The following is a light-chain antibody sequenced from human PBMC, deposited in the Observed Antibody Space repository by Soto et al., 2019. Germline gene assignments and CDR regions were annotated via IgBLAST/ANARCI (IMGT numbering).Light chain of an antibody. CDR2: GAS. CDR1: QSVSSN. CDR3: QQYNNLPWT. J-gene: IGKJ1*01. V-gene: IGKV3-15*01. Sequence: EIVMTQSPATLSVSPGERATLSCRASQSVSSNLAWYQQKPGQAPRLLIYGASTRATGIPARFSGSGSGTEFTITISSLQSEYFAVYYCQQYNNLPWTFGQGTKVEIK.